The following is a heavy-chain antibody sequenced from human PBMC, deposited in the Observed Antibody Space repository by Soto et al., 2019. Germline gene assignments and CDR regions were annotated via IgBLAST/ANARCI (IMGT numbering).Heavy chain of an antibody. CDR1: GGSFRGYY. J-gene: IGHJ4*02. CDR3: ARGPNLGYCSGGSCYSRSTPDY. Sequence: PSETLSLTCAVYGGSFRGYYWSWIRQPPGKGLEWIGEINHSGSTNYNPSLKSRVTISVDTSKNQFSLKLSSVTAADTAVYYCARGPNLGYCSGGSCYSRSTPDYWGQGTLVTVSS. CDR2: INHSGST. D-gene: IGHD2-15*01. V-gene: IGHV4-34*01.